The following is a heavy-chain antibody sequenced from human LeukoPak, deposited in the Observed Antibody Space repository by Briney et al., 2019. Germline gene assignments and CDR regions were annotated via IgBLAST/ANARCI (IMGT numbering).Heavy chain of an antibody. CDR2: INPNSGGT. D-gene: IGHD6-13*01. Sequence: ASVKVSCKASGYTFTSYYMHWARQAPGQGLEWMGRINPNSGGTNYAQKFQGRATMTRDTSISTAYMELSRLRSDDSAVYYCARVEQLVRGGDYWGQGTLVTFSS. CDR3: ARVEQLVRGGDY. J-gene: IGHJ4*02. V-gene: IGHV1-2*06. CDR1: GYTFTSYY.